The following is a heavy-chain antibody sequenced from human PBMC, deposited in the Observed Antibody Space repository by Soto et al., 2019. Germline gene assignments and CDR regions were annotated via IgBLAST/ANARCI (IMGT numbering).Heavy chain of an antibody. V-gene: IGHV1-69*13. Sequence: VKVSCKASGGTFSSYAISWVRQAPGQGLEWMGGIIPIFGTANYAQKFQGRVTITADESTSTAYMELSSLRSEDTAVYYCETDMSRSAMVLDPWGQGTLVTVSS. CDR3: ETDMSRSAMVLDP. J-gene: IGHJ5*02. CDR1: GGTFSSYA. D-gene: IGHD5-18*01. CDR2: IIPIFGTA.